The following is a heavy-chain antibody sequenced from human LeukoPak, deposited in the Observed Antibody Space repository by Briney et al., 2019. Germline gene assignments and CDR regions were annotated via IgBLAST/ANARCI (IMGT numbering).Heavy chain of an antibody. J-gene: IGHJ4*02. CDR1: GFTFSSYA. CDR2: ISGSGSRT. V-gene: IGHV3-23*01. D-gene: IGHD5-18*01. CDR3: AKDDGRGNNYRN. Sequence: GGSLRLSCAASGFTFSSYAMGWIRQAPGKGLECVSEISGSGSRTYYADSVKGRFTISRDNSKNTLYLQMESLRAEDTAVYYCAKDDGRGNNYRNWGQGTLVTVSS.